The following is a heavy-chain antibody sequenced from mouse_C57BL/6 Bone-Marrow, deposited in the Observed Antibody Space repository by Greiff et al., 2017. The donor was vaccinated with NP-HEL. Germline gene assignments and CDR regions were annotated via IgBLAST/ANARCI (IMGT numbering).Heavy chain of an antibody. CDR3: ARDEGYYGYDGDY. V-gene: IGHV5-4*01. J-gene: IGHJ2*01. CDR1: GFTFSSYA. D-gene: IGHD2-2*01. CDR2: ISDGGSYT. Sequence: EVKLVESGGGLVKPGGSLKLSCAASGFTFSSYAMSWVRQTPEKRLEWVATISDGGSYTYYPDNVKGRFTISRDNAKNNLYLQMSHLKSEDTAMYYCARDEGYYGYDGDYWGQGTTLTVSS.